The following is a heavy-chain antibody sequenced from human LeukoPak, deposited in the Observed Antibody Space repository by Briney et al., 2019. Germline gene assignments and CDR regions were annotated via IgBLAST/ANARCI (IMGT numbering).Heavy chain of an antibody. V-gene: IGHV3-53*01. CDR1: GFTVSSNY. J-gene: IGHJ4*02. Sequence: PGGSLRLSCAASGFTVSSNYINWVRQAPGKGLEWVSLIYGSTSADYADSVKGRFTISRDNSKNTLYLQMNSLTAEDTAVYYCARAADTVATAPDYWGQGTLVTVSS. CDR2: IYGSTSA. D-gene: IGHD5-12*01. CDR3: ARAADTVATAPDY.